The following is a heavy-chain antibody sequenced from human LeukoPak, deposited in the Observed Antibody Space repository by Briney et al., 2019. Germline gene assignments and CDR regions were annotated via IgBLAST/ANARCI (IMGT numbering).Heavy chain of an antibody. CDR1: GFTFSSYS. CDR3: ARVRSTVGP. CDR2: ISSSSSYE. J-gene: IGHJ5*02. D-gene: IGHD4-11*01. V-gene: IGHV3-21*01. Sequence: PGGSLRLSCAASGFTFSSYSMNWVRQAPGKGLEWVSSISSSSSYEYYADSVKGRFTISRDNAKNSLYLQMNSLRAEDTAVYYCARVRSTVGPWGQGTLVTVSS.